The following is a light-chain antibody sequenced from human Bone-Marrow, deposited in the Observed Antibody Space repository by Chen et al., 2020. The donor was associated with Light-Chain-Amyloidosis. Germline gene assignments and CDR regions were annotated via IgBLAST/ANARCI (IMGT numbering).Light chain of an antibody. J-gene: IGKJ3*01. V-gene: IGKV1-33*01. Sequence: DVQMTQSPSSVSASVGDRVTITCQASKDIKNYLNWYQQKPGKAPKLLIYDVSNLETGVPSRFSGGGVGTDFTFTISSLQPEDIATYCCQQFDDIPLTFGPGTKVDFK. CDR3: QQFDDIPLT. CDR2: DVS. CDR1: KDIKNY.